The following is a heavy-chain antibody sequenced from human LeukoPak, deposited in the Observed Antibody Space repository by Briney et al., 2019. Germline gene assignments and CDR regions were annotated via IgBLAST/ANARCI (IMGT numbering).Heavy chain of an antibody. CDR2: FDPEDGET. J-gene: IGHJ4*02. CDR3: ARDYDSSGYYVK. Sequence: ASVKVSCKVSGYTLTELSMHWVRQAPGKGLEWMGGFDPEDGETIYAQKFQGRVTMTEDTSTSTAYMELRSLRSDDTVGYYCARDYDSSGYYVKWGQGTLVTVSS. V-gene: IGHV1-24*01. CDR1: GYTLTELS. D-gene: IGHD3-22*01.